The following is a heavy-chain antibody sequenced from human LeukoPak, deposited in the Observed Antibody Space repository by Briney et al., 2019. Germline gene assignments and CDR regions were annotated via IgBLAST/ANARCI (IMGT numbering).Heavy chain of an antibody. CDR3: ARLYYYDSSGYYDSGVSDY. J-gene: IGHJ4*02. D-gene: IGHD3-22*01. Sequence: SVKVSCKASGGTFSSYAISWVRQAPGQGLEWTGGIIPIFGTANYAQKFQGRVTITADKSTSTAYMELSSLRSEDTAVYYCARLYYYDSSGYYDSGVSDYWGQGTLVTVSS. CDR2: IIPIFGTA. CDR1: GGTFSSYA. V-gene: IGHV1-69*06.